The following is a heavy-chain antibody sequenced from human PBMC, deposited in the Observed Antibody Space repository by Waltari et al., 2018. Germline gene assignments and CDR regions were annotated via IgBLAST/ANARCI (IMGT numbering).Heavy chain of an antibody. V-gene: IGHV4-38-2*02. CDR2: IYHSGST. Sequence: QVQLQESGPGLVKPSETLSLTCTVSGYSISSGYYWGWIRQPPGKGLEWIGSIYHSGSTYYNPSLKSRVTISVDTSKNQFSLKLSSVTAADTAVYYCARGIRDYYDSSGYDYWGQGTLVTVSS. D-gene: IGHD3-22*01. J-gene: IGHJ4*02. CDR1: GYSISSGYY. CDR3: ARGIRDYYDSSGYDY.